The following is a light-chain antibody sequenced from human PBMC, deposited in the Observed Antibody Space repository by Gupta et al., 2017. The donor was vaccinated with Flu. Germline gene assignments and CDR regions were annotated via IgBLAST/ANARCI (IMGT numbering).Light chain of an antibody. V-gene: IGKV1-5*03. Sequence: VGDRVTITCRASQSVGSWLAWYQQKPGKAPKLLIYKAFSSESGVPSRFSGSGLGTEFTLTISSRQPDDFATYYCQQENSSSGTFGQGTKVEI. CDR1: QSVGSW. CDR3: QQENSSSGT. CDR2: KAF. J-gene: IGKJ1*01.